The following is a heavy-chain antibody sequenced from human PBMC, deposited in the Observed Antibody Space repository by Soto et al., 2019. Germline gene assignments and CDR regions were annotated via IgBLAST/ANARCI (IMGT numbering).Heavy chain of an antibody. J-gene: IGHJ2*01. Sequence: GGSLRLSCVASGFTFSDYWMDWVRQAPGQGLEWVARITNKARGLITVYAASAAGRFTVSRDDSQSSLFLQLNSLRTEDTAVYYCARGKDSFSLWGRRTLVTVSS. CDR1: GFTFSDYW. D-gene: IGHD2-21*01. CDR2: ITNKARGLIT. V-gene: IGHV3-72*01. CDR3: ARGKDSFSL.